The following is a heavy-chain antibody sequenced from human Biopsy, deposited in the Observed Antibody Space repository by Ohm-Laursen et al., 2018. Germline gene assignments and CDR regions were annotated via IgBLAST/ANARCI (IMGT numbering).Heavy chain of an antibody. Sequence: SLRLSCTASGFTFSEYYMNWIRQTPERRLEWVAYISSGGDTVSYADSVKGRFTISRDDANKSLFLQMNSLRAEDTAVYYCAREPTIAPVLYDMDIWGQGTTVIVSS. CDR3: AREPTIAPVLYDMDI. D-gene: IGHD2-21*01. J-gene: IGHJ6*02. CDR1: GFTFSEYY. CDR2: ISSGGDTV. V-gene: IGHV3-11*01.